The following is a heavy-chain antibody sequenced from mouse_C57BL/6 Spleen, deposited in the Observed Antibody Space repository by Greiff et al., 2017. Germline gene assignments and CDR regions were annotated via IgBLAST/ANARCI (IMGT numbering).Heavy chain of an antibody. CDR3: ACDSALDSYWYFDV. CDR2: IDPTNGNT. Sequence: VQLQQSVAELVRPGASVKLSCTASGFNITNTYMHWVKQRPEQGLEWIGRIDPTNGNTKYAPKFQGKATLTADTSSNTAYPQLSSLTSEATAIYYCACDSALDSYWYFDVWGTGTTVTVSS. V-gene: IGHV14-3*01. J-gene: IGHJ1*03. D-gene: IGHD2-13*01. CDR1: GFNITNTY.